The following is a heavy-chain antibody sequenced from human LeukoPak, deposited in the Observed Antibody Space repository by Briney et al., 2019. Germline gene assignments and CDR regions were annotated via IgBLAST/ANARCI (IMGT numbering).Heavy chain of an antibody. CDR2: ISYDGSNK. Sequence: PGRSLRLSCAASGFTFSSYAMHWVRQAPGKGLEWVAVISYDGSNKYYADSVKGRFTISRDNSKNTLYLQMNSLRAEDTAVYYCAKAVQLWSSDYWGQGTLVTVSS. CDR1: GFTFSSYA. J-gene: IGHJ4*02. CDR3: AKAVQLWSSDY. V-gene: IGHV3-30-3*01. D-gene: IGHD5-18*01.